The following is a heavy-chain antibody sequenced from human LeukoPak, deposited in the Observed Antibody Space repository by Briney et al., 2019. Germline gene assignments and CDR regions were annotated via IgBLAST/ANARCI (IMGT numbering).Heavy chain of an antibody. CDR3: RAASSGPLFTYHMDV. J-gene: IGHJ6*03. Sequence: PSETLSLTCAVYGGSFSGYYWSWIRQPPGKGLEWIGEINHSGSTNYNPSLKSRVTISVDTSKNQFSLRLTSVTAADTAVYCTRAASSGPLFTYHMDVWGKGTTVTVSS. D-gene: IGHD3-22*01. CDR2: INHSGST. CDR1: GGSFSGYY. V-gene: IGHV4-34*03.